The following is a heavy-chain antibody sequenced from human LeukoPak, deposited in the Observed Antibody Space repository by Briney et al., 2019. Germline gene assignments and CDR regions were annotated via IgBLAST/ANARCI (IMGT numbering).Heavy chain of an antibody. D-gene: IGHD6-19*01. J-gene: IGHJ3*02. CDR1: GGSFSGFY. CDR2: INHSGST. Sequence: PSETLSLTCAVYGGSFSGFYWSWIRQPPGKGLEWIGEINHSGSTNYNPSLKSRVTISLDTSKNQFSLKLSSVTAADTAVYYCARLFSSSGWYRAFDIWGQGTMVTVSS. CDR3: ARLFSSSGWYRAFDI. V-gene: IGHV4-34*01.